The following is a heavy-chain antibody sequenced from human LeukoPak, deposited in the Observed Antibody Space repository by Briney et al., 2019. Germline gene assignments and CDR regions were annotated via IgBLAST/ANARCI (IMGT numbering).Heavy chain of an antibody. J-gene: IGHJ6*03. Sequence: SETLSLTCTVSGGSISSYYWSWIRQPPGKGLEWIGYIYYSGSTNYNPSLRSRVTISVDTSKNQFSLKLSSVTAADTAVYYCARLPARGYGDSYYMDVWGKGTTVTISS. CDR3: ARLPARGYGDSYYMDV. V-gene: IGHV4-59*01. CDR2: IYYSGST. D-gene: IGHD4-17*01. CDR1: GGSISSYY.